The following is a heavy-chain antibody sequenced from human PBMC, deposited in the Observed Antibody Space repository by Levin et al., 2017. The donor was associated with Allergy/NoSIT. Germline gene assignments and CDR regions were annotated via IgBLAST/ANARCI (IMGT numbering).Heavy chain of an antibody. CDR3: ARRSLSASSGEEYYFDY. CDR2: IIPIFGTA. D-gene: IGHD6-19*01. CDR1: GGTFSSYA. V-gene: IGHV1-69*06. J-gene: IGHJ4*02. Sequence: GASVKVSCKASGGTFSSYAISWVRQAPGQGLEWMGGIIPIFGTANYAQKFQGRVTITADKSTSTAYMELSSLRSEDTAVYYCARRSLSASSGEEYYFDYWGQGTLVTVSS.